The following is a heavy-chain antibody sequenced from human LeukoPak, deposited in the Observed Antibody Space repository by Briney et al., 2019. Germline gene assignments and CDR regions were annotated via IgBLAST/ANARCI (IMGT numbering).Heavy chain of an antibody. CDR3: ARDRYYDILTENYFDY. CDR1: GFTFSSYG. V-gene: IGHV3-33*01. J-gene: IGHJ4*02. CDR2: IWYDGSNK. Sequence: PGGSLRLSCAASGFTFSSYGMHWVRQAPGKGLEWVAVIWYDGSNKYYADSVKGRFTISRDNSKNTLYLQMNSLRAEDTAVYYCARDRYYDILTENYFDYWGQGTLVTVSS. D-gene: IGHD3-9*01.